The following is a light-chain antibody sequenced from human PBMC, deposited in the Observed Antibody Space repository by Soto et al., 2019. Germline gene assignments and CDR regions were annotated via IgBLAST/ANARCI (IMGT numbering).Light chain of an antibody. CDR2: LNSDGSH. J-gene: IGLJ2*01. Sequence: QPVLTQSPSASASLGASVKLTCNLSSGHSTNAIAWHQQQPEKGPRYLMKLNSDGSHTKGDGIPDRFSGSSSGAERYLTISSLQSEDEADYYCQTWGTYVVFGGGTKLTVL. CDR3: QTWGTYVV. CDR1: SGHSTNA. V-gene: IGLV4-69*01.